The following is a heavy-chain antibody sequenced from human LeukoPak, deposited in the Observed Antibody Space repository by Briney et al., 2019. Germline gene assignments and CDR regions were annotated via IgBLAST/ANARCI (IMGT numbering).Heavy chain of an antibody. V-gene: IGHV4-61*02. CDR1: GGSISSGSYY. Sequence: SQTLSLTCTVSGGSISSGSYYWSWIRQPAGKGLEWIGRIYTSGSTNYNPSLKSRVTISVDTSKNQFSLKLSSVTAADTAVYYCAGEGPSGSYSTFDYWGQGTLVTVSS. J-gene: IGHJ4*02. D-gene: IGHD1-26*01. CDR2: IYTSGST. CDR3: AGEGPSGSYSTFDY.